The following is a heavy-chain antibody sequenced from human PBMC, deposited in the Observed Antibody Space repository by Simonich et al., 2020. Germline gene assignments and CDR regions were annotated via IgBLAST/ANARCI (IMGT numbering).Heavy chain of an antibody. CDR1: GYSISSGYY. CDR3: ARVGYSNYYYYGMDV. Sequence: QVQLQESGPGLVKPSETLSLTCAASGYSISSGYYGGWIRQPPGKGLGWIGGIYHSGSTDSTPSLKCRVTISVDTSKNQFSLKLSAVTAADTAVYYCARVGYSNYYYYGMDVWGQGTTVTVSS. V-gene: IGHV4-38-2*01. CDR2: IYHSGST. D-gene: IGHD6-13*01. J-gene: IGHJ6*02.